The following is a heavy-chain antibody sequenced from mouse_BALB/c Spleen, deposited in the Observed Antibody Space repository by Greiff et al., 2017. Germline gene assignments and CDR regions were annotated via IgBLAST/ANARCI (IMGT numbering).Heavy chain of an antibody. CDR3: AKGPNDYDEGAWFAY. J-gene: IGHJ3*01. Sequence: VKLLESGPSLVQPSQSLSITCTVSGFSLTSYGVHWVRQSPGKGLEWLGVIWRGGSTDYNAAFMSRLSITKDNSKSQVFFKMNSLQADDTAIYYCAKGPNDYDEGAWFAYWGQGTLVTVSA. V-gene: IGHV2-5-1*01. CDR1: GFSLTSYG. D-gene: IGHD2-4*01. CDR2: IWRGGST.